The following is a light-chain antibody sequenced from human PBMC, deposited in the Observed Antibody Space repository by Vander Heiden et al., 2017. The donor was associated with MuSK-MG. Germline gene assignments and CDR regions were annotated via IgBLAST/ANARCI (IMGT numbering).Light chain of an antibody. Sequence: DIVMTQSPDSLAVSLGERATINCKSSQSVLFSSNNKNYLAWYQQRPGQPPKLLIYWASTRNSGVPDRFSGSGSGTDFTLTISSLQAEDVAVYYCQQEDFTPFTFGHGTKLDI. CDR1: QSVLFSSNNKNY. V-gene: IGKV4-1*01. J-gene: IGKJ3*01. CDR3: QQEDFTPFT. CDR2: WAS.